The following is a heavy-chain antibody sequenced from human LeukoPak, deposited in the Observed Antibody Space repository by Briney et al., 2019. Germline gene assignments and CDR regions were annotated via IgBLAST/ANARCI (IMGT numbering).Heavy chain of an antibody. J-gene: IGHJ3*02. D-gene: IGHD6-13*01. CDR3: ARDRRIAAAASDAFDI. V-gene: IGHV3-21*01. CDR2: ISSSSSYI. Sequence: GGSLRLSCAASGFTFSSYSMNWVRQAPGKGLEWVSSISSSSSYIYYADSVKGRFTISRDNAKNSLYLQMNSLGAEDTAVYYCARDRRIAAAASDAFDIWGQGTMVTVSS. CDR1: GFTFSSYS.